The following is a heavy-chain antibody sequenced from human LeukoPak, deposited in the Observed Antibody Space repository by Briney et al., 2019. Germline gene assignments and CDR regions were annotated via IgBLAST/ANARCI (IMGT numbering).Heavy chain of an antibody. CDR3: ARDYYDFWSGYLGASYYYYYMDV. CDR1: GYTFTSYG. Sequence: ASVTVSYKASGYTFTSYGISWVRQAPGQGLEWMGWISAYNGNTNYAQKLQGRVTMTTDTSTSTAYMELRSLRSDDTAVYYCARDYYDFWSGYLGASYYYYYMDVWGKGTTVTVSS. J-gene: IGHJ6*03. V-gene: IGHV1-18*01. CDR2: ISAYNGNT. D-gene: IGHD3-3*01.